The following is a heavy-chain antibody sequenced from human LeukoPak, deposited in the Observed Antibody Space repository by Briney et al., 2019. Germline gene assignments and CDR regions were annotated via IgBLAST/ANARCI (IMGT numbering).Heavy chain of an antibody. Sequence: GGSLRLSCAASGFTFSSYGMHWVRQAPGKGLEWVAVISYDGSNKYYADSVKGRFPISRDNSKNTLYLQMNSLRAEDTAVYYCAMAIWGLGYWGQGTLVTVSS. CDR1: GFTFSSYG. D-gene: IGHD7-27*01. V-gene: IGHV3-30*03. CDR2: ISYDGSNK. CDR3: AMAIWGLGY. J-gene: IGHJ4*02.